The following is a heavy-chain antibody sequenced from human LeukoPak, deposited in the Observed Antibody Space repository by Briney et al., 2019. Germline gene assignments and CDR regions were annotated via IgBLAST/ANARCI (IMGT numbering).Heavy chain of an antibody. V-gene: IGHV3-30*02. D-gene: IGHD6-19*01. Sequence: PGGSLRLSCAASGFTFSSSDMHWVRQAPGKGLEWVAFIRYDGNNKYYADSVKGRLTITRDNSKNTLYLQMNSLRAADTAVYYCAKVRWDNSGWYYLDSWGQGTLVTVSS. J-gene: IGHJ4*02. CDR3: AKVRWDNSGWYYLDS. CDR1: GFTFSSSD. CDR2: IRYDGNNK.